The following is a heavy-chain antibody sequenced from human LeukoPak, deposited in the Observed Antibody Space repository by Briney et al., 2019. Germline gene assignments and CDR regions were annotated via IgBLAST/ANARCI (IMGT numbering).Heavy chain of an antibody. D-gene: IGHD5-12*01. J-gene: IGHJ4*02. CDR3: ARPSDIVATRYFDY. Sequence: SETLSLTCTVSGGSISSYYWSWIRQPPGKGLEWIGRIYTSGSTNYNPSLKSRVTMSVDTSKNQFSLRLSSVTAADTAVYYCARPSDIVATRYFDYWGQGTLVTVSS. CDR2: IYTSGST. V-gene: IGHV4-4*07. CDR1: GGSISSYY.